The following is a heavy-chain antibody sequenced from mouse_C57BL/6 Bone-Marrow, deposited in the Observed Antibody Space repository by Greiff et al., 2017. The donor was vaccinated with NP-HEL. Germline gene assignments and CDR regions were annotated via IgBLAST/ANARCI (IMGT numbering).Heavy chain of an antibody. CDR2: ISSGGSYT. D-gene: IGHD1-1*01. J-gene: IGHJ2*01. Sequence: EVQRVESGGDLVKPGGSLKLSCAASGFTFSSYGMSWVRQTPDKRLEWVATISSGGSYTYYPDSVKGRFTISRDNAKNTLYLQMSSLKSEDTAMYYCARFTTVVAGDYWGQGTTLTVSS. CDR3: ARFTTVVAGDY. CDR1: GFTFSSYG. V-gene: IGHV5-6*01.